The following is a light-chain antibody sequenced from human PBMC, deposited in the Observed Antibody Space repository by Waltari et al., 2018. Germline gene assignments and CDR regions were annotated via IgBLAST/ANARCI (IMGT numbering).Light chain of an antibody. CDR1: DRDVGAYHL. Sequence: QSALTQPVSVSGSPGQSITISCTGSDRDVGAYHLVSWFQQHPGRAPKVIIYEASKRPSGISDRFSGSKSGNTASLTISGLQAEDEAHYYCCSYSHADTLIFGGGTKLTVL. J-gene: IGLJ2*01. CDR3: CSYSHADTLI. V-gene: IGLV2-23*01. CDR2: EAS.